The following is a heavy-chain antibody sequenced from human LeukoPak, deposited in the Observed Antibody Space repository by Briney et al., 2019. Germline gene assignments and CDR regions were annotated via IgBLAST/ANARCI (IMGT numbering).Heavy chain of an antibody. J-gene: IGHJ4*02. CDR1: GFTFSAYS. V-gene: IGHV3-48*04. D-gene: IGHD1-26*01. CDR3: ARGSGRYYVY. CDR2: IGSGGSTL. Sequence: QPGGSLRLSCAPSGFTFSAYSMNWVRQAPGKGLEWVSYIGSGGSTLYYADSVKGRFTISRDNAKNSLYLQMNSLRAEDTAVYYCARGSGRYYVYWGQGTLVTVSS.